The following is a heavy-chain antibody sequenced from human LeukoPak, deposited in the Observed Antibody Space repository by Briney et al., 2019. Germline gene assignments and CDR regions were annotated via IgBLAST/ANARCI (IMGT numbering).Heavy chain of an antibody. V-gene: IGHV3-48*01. Sequence: GGSLRLSCAASGFTFSSYNMNWVRQAPGKGLEWVSYISSSSSTIYYADSVKGRFTISRDNAKNSLYLQMNGLRAEDTAVYYCARADSSGWYLGADYWGQGTLVTVSS. D-gene: IGHD6-19*01. CDR2: ISSSSSTI. CDR3: ARADSSGWYLGADY. CDR1: GFTFSSYN. J-gene: IGHJ4*02.